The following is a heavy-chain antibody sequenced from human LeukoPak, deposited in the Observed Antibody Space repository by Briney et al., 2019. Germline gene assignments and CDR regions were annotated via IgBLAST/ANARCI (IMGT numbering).Heavy chain of an antibody. J-gene: IGHJ4*02. V-gene: IGHV3-73*01. CDR2: IRSKANSYAT. CDR3: TRHTDKVGATDYFDY. D-gene: IGHD1-26*01. CDR1: GFTFSGSA. Sequence: GGXLRLSCAASGFTFSGSAMHWVRQASGKGMEGVGRIRSKANSYATAYAASVKGRFTISRDDSKNTAYLQMNSLKTEDTAVYYCTRHTDKVGATDYFDYWGQGTLVTVSS.